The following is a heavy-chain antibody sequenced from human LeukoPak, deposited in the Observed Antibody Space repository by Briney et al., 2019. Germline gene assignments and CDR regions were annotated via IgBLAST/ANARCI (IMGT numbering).Heavy chain of an antibody. D-gene: IGHD2-2*01. CDR2: INHSGST. CDR3: ARHLTYCSSTSCYVPNWLDP. CDR1: GGSFSGYY. J-gene: IGHJ5*02. Sequence: AETLSLTCAVYGGSFSGYYCSWIRQPPGKGLEWIGEINHSGSTNYNPSLKSRVTISVDTSKNQFSLKLSSVTAADTAVYYCARHLTYCSSTSCYVPNWLDPWGQGTLVTVSS. V-gene: IGHV4-34*01.